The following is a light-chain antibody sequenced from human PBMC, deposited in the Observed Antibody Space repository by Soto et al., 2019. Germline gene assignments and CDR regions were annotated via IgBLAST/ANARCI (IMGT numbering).Light chain of an antibody. Sequence: AIRMTQSPSSLSASTGDRVTITCRASQDISIYLGWYQQKPGKAPKLLIYAASTLQSGVPSRFSGSGSGTDFTLTISSLQPEDFATYYCQQTNSIPITFGQGTRLEIK. CDR3: QQTNSIPIT. CDR2: AAS. V-gene: IGKV1-8*01. CDR1: QDISIY. J-gene: IGKJ5*01.